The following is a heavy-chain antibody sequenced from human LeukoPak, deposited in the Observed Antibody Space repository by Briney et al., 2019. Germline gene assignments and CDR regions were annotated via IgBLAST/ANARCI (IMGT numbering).Heavy chain of an antibody. J-gene: IGHJ4*02. V-gene: IGHV3-21*01. D-gene: IGHD5-18*01. CDR2: ISSSSSYI. Sequence: PGGSLRLSCAASGFTFSTYSMNWVRQAPGEGLEWVSSISSSSSYIYYADSVKGRFTISRDNSKNTLYLQMNSLRAEDTAVYYCAKPEIQLWSTFDYWGQGTLVTVSS. CDR1: GFTFSTYS. CDR3: AKPEIQLWSTFDY.